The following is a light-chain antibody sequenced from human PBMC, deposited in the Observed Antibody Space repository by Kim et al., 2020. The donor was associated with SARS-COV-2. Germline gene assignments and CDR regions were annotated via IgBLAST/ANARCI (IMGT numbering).Light chain of an antibody. Sequence: QSALTQPASVSGSPGQSITISCTGTSSDVGYYVSVSWYQQHPGKAPKLIMYDVRERASGVSNRFSGSQSGNTASLTISGLRTDDEADYYCSSHTTSSTYVFGSGTKVTVL. CDR1: SSDVGYYVS. CDR2: DVR. CDR3: SSHTTSSTYV. V-gene: IGLV2-14*01. J-gene: IGLJ1*01.